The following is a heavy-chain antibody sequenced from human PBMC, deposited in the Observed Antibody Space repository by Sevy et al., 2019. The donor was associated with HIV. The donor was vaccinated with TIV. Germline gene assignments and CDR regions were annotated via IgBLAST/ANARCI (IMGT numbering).Heavy chain of an antibody. Sequence: GSLRLSCAASGFTFKYHGMPLVRQAPGKGLEGLSLVSIDGSNKYYADSVKGRFTISRDNAKNTVSVQMNSLRPEDTATYYCAKDGGHIDIDYWGQGILVTVSS. D-gene: IGHD2-15*01. J-gene: IGHJ4*02. CDR3: AKDGGHIDIDY. CDR1: GFTFKYHG. V-gene: IGHV3-30*18. CDR2: VSIDGSNK.